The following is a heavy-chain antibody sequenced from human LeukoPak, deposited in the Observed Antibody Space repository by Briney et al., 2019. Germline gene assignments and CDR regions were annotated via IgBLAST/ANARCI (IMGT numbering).Heavy chain of an antibody. CDR2: IRYDGNNK. CDR1: GFTFSSYG. CDR3: ANDPDSSGYYYVY. V-gene: IGHV3-30*02. Sequence: GGSLRLSCAASGFTFSSYGMHWVRQAPGKGLEWVAFIRYDGNNKYNADSVKGRFTISRDNSKNTLYLQMNSLRAEDTAVYYCANDPDSSGYYYVYWGQGTLVTVSS. D-gene: IGHD3-22*01. J-gene: IGHJ4*02.